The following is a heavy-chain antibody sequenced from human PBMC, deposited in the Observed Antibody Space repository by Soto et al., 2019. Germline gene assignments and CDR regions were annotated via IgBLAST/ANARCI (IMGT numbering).Heavy chain of an antibody. V-gene: IGHV3-23*01. Sequence: GGSLRLSSAASEFAFSNYAMSWVRQAPGKGLEWVSGISGSGGSRYYADSVKGRFTISRDNSKNTLYLQMNSLRAEDTAVYYCAKDLAYNTGYSDWFDPWGQGTLVTVTS. CDR3: AKDLAYNTGYSDWFDP. J-gene: IGHJ5*02. D-gene: IGHD3-9*01. CDR1: EFAFSNYA. CDR2: ISGSGGSR.